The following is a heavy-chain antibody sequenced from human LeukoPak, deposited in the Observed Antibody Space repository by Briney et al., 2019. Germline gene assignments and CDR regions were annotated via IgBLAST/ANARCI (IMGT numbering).Heavy chain of an antibody. Sequence: PGGSLRLSCTASGFTFRDYTMNWVRQAPGKGLEWVGVIRSKAYGGTTDCAASVKGRFTISRDDSKSIAYLQMNSLKTEDTAVYYCTRTAYFDYWGQGTLVTVSS. CDR1: GFTFRDYT. CDR3: TRTAYFDY. J-gene: IGHJ4*02. V-gene: IGHV3-49*04. CDR2: IRSKAYGGTT.